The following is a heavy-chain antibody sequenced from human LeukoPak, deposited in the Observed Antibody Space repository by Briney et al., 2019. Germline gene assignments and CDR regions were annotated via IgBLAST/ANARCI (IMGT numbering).Heavy chain of an antibody. CDR2: MNPKSGST. D-gene: IGHD4-17*01. Sequence: ASVKVSCKASGYTFSNYDINWVRQATGQGREWMGWMNPKSGSTGYAQKFQGRVTLTRDTSISTAYMELSSLTSEDTAKYYCARGPRDYDESIRYNWFDPWGQGTPVTVSA. CDR1: GYTFSNYD. J-gene: IGHJ5*02. CDR3: ARGPRDYDESIRYNWFDP. V-gene: IGHV1-8*01.